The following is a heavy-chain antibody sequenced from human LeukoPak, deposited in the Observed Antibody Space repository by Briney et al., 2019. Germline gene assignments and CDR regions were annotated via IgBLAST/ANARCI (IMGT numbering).Heavy chain of an antibody. CDR2: IYSGGST. CDR1: GFTVSSNY. CDR3: AKAYNWNLDYYYYYMDV. J-gene: IGHJ6*03. Sequence: PGGSLRLSCAASGFTVSSNYMSWVRQAPGKGLEWVSVIYSGGSTYYADSVKGRFTLSRDNSKNTLYLQMNSLRAEDTAVYYCAKAYNWNLDYYYYYMDVWGKGTTVTVSS. V-gene: IGHV3-66*01. D-gene: IGHD1-7*01.